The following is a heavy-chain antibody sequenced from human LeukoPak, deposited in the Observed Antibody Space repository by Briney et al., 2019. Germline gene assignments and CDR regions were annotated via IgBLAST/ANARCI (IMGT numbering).Heavy chain of an antibody. CDR1: GYTFTSYY. V-gene: IGHV1-46*03. Sequence: ASVKVSCKASGYTFTSYYMHWVRQAPGQGLEWMGIINPSGGSTSYAQKFQGRVTMTRDTSTSTVYMELSSLRSEDTAVYYCARDLRIAAAGKGLSYWGQGTLVTVSS. D-gene: IGHD6-13*01. CDR2: INPSGGST. J-gene: IGHJ4*02. CDR3: ARDLRIAAAGKGLSY.